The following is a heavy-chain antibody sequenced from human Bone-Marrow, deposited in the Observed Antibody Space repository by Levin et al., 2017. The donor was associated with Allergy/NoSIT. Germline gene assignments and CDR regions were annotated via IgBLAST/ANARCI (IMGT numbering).Heavy chain of an antibody. J-gene: IGHJ2*01. V-gene: IGHV4-39*01. CDR1: GGSISSSSYY. D-gene: IGHD6-6*01. CDR3: ARRLAARLVGYFDL. CDR2: IYYSGST. Sequence: SETLSLTCTVSGGSISSSSYYWGWIRQPPGKGLEWIGSIYYSGSTYYNPSLKSRVTISVDTSKNQFSLKLSSVTAADTAVYYCARRLAARLVGYFDLWGRGTLVTVSS.